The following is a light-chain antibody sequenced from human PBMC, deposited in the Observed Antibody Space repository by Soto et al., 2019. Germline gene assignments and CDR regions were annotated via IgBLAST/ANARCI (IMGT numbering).Light chain of an antibody. Sequence: IQMTHXXXXXXASXXYRVTIXCRASESISGWLAWYQQKPGKAPKLLIYKVSSLESGVPSRFSGSGSGTDFTLTISSLQPEDFATYYCQQANSFPLTFGGGTKVDIK. CDR1: ESISGW. J-gene: IGKJ4*01. V-gene: IGKV1-5*03. CDR2: KVS. CDR3: QQANSFPLT.